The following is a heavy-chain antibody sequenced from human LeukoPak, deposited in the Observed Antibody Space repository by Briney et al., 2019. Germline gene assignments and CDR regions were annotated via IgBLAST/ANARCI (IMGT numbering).Heavy chain of an antibody. Sequence: SVKVSCKASGYTFTGYYMHWVRQAPGQGLEWMGGIIPIFGTANYAQKFQGRVTITADESTSTAYMELSSLRSEDTAVYYCARGDYDWARGHAFDIWGQGTMVTVSS. CDR1: GYTFTGYY. CDR3: ARGDYDWARGHAFDI. CDR2: IIPIFGTA. J-gene: IGHJ3*02. D-gene: IGHD3-22*01. V-gene: IGHV1-69*13.